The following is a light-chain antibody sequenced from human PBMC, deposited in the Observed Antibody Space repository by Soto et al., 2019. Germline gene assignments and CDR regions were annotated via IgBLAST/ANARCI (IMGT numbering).Light chain of an antibody. Sequence: QSVLTQPPSVSAAPGQKVTISCSGSNSNIGNNYVSWYQQLPGTAPKLLIYENNKRPSGIPDRFSGSKSGTSATLGITGLQTGDEADYYCATWDTSLIAGAFGGGTQLTVL. J-gene: IGLJ3*02. V-gene: IGLV1-51*02. CDR2: ENN. CDR1: NSNIGNNY. CDR3: ATWDTSLIAGA.